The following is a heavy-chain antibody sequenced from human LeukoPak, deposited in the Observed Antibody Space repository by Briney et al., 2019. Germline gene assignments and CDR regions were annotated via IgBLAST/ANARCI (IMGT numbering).Heavy chain of an antibody. CDR3: ARVSGGLARAFDY. V-gene: IGHV4-30-4*01. D-gene: IGHD3/OR15-3a*01. CDR1: GGSISSGDYY. Sequence: SQTLSLTCTVSGGSISSGDYYWSWIRQPPGKGLEWIGYIYYSGSTYYNPFLKSRVTISVDTSKNQFSLKLSSVTAADTAVYYCARVSGGLARAFDYWGQGTLVTVSS. J-gene: IGHJ4*02. CDR2: IYYSGST.